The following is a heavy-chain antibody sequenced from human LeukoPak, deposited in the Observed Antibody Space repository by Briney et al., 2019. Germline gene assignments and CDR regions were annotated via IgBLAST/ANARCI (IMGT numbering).Heavy chain of an antibody. D-gene: IGHD1-26*01. CDR3: TRDRSGSYIGGSFHI. V-gene: IGHV3-9*03. Sequence: GGSLRLSCAASGFTFSTYSMNWVRQAPGKGLEWVSGINWSGGNIGYADSVKGRFTISRDNAKNSLYLQMNSLRVDDMAFYYCTRDRSGSYIGGSFHIWGQGTMVTVSS. CDR1: GFTFSTYS. J-gene: IGHJ3*02. CDR2: INWSGGNI.